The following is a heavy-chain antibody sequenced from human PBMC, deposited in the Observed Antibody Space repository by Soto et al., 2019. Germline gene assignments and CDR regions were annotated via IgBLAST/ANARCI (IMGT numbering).Heavy chain of an antibody. Sequence: SETLSLTCAVYGGSFSGYYWSWIRQPPGKGLEWIGEINHSGSTNYNPSLKSRVTISVDTSKNQFSLKLSSVTAADTAVYYCARASSRPRLYAMDVWGQGTTVTVS. CDR2: INHSGST. V-gene: IGHV4-34*01. CDR1: GGSFSGYY. CDR3: ARASSRPRLYAMDV. J-gene: IGHJ6*02.